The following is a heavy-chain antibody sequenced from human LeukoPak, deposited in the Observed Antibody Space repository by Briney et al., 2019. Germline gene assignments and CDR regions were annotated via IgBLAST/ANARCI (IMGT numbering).Heavy chain of an antibody. Sequence: ASVKVSCKASGYTFPNFFLHWVRQAPGQGLEWMGIINPSGGSTSYAQKFQGRVIMTRDMSTSTLYMELSNPRSEDTAVYYCARRGEQQLTYYFDYWGQGTLVTVSS. D-gene: IGHD6-13*01. CDR2: INPSGGST. J-gene: IGHJ4*02. CDR3: ARRGEQQLTYYFDY. CDR1: GYTFPNFF. V-gene: IGHV1-46*01.